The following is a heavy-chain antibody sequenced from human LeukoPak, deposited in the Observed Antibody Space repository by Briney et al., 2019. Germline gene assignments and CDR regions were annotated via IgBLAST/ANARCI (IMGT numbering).Heavy chain of an antibody. CDR2: ISGSGGST. CDR3: AAELSSPPFDY. J-gene: IGHJ4*02. D-gene: IGHD6-13*01. CDR1: GFTFNSYA. Sequence: GRSLRLSCAASGFTFNSYAMTWVRQAPGNGLEWVSAISGSGGSTNYADSVKGRFTISRDNAKKTLYLQMNSLRVVDAAVYYCAAELSSPPFDYWGRGTLVSVSS. V-gene: IGHV3-23*01.